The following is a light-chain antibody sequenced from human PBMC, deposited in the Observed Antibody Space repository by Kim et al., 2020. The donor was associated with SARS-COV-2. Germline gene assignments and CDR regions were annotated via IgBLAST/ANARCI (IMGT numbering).Light chain of an antibody. CDR1: QRNISY. V-gene: IGKV1-39*01. Sequence: ASSVDKVTISCSASQRNISYLNWYQQKPGKAPTLLLYAAASLQNGVPSRFIGSRSGTYLSLPISSLQPQDFATSYCQQRYSTPWTFCQGTTVDI. CDR2: AAA. J-gene: IGKJ1*01. CDR3: QQRYSTPWT.